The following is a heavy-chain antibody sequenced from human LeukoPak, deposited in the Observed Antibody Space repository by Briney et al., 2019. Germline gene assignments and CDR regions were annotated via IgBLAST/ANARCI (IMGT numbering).Heavy chain of an antibody. Sequence: SAKVSCKASGGTFSSYAISWVRQAPGQGLEWMGGIIPIFGTANYAQKFQGRVTITTDESTSTACMELSSLRSEDTAVYYCARTHCTSGVCPKMFSLKAFDIWGQGTMVTVSS. CDR2: IIPIFGTA. V-gene: IGHV1-69*05. CDR1: GGTFSSYA. CDR3: ARTHCTSGVCPKMFSLKAFDI. J-gene: IGHJ3*02. D-gene: IGHD2-8*01.